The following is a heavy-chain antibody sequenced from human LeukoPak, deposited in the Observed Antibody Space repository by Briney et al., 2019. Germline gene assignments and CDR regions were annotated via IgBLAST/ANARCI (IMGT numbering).Heavy chain of an antibody. CDR1: GYTFTSYG. Sequence: ASVKVSCKASGYTFTSYGISWVRQAPGQGLEWMGIINPSGGSTSYAQKFQGRVTMTRDTSTSTVYMELSSLRSEDTAVYYCARDTMVRGVICYGMDVWGQGTTVTVSS. CDR3: ARDTMVRGVICYGMDV. D-gene: IGHD3-10*01. CDR2: INPSGGST. J-gene: IGHJ6*02. V-gene: IGHV1-46*01.